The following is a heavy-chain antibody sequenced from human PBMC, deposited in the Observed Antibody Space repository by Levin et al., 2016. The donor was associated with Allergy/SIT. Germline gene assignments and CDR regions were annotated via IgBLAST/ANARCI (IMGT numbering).Heavy chain of an antibody. J-gene: IGHJ6*02. CDR2: ISSSSSYI. CDR3: ARDLYYDFWSGYYDYYYYGMDV. D-gene: IGHD3-3*01. CDR1: GFTFSSYS. Sequence: LSLTCAASGFTFSSYSMNWVRQAPGKGLEWVSSISSSSSYIYYADSVKGRFTISRDNAKNSLYLQMNSLRAEDTAVYYCARDLYYDFWSGYYDYYYYGMDVWGQGTTVTVSS. V-gene: IGHV3-21*01.